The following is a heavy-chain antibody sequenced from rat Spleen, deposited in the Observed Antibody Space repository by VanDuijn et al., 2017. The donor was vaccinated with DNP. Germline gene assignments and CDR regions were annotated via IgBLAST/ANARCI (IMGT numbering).Heavy chain of an antibody. CDR2: ISSAGDNT. Sequence: EVQLVESGGGLVQPGGSLTLSCAASGFTFNKYWMTWIRQAPGKGLEWVASISSAGDNTYYSDSVKDRFTISRDNAKSTLYLQMDSLRSEDTATYYCATDGLQFNYGGYDYWGQGVMVTVSS. CDR3: ATDGLQFNYGGYDY. CDR1: GFTFNKYW. J-gene: IGHJ2*01. V-gene: IGHV5-31*01. D-gene: IGHD1-11*01.